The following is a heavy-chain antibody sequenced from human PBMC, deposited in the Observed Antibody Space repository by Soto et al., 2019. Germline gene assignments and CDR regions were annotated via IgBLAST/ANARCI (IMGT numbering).Heavy chain of an antibody. D-gene: IGHD4-17*01. Sequence: QVQLVQSGAEVKKPGSSVKVSCKASGGTFSSYAISRVRQAPGQGLEWLGGSIPIFGTANYEQKFQGRVTITADESTSTAYMSLSSLRAEDTAVYYCARAVTTLTTYVYYYYGMDVWGQGTTVTVSS. J-gene: IGHJ6*02. V-gene: IGHV1-69*01. CDR2: SIPIFGTA. CDR3: ARAVTTLTTYVYYYYGMDV. CDR1: GGTFSSYA.